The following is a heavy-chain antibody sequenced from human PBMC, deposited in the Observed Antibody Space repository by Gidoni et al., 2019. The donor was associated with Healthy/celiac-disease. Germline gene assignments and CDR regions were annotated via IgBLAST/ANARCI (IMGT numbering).Heavy chain of an antibody. CDR3: ASPAYFDY. J-gene: IGHJ4*02. CDR1: GFTFSSYA. CDR2: ISYDGSNK. Sequence: QVQLVESGGGVVQPGRSLRLSCAASGFTFSSYAMHWVRQAPGKGLEWVAVISYDGSNKYYADSVKGRFTISRDNSKNTLYLQMNSLRAEDTAVYYCASPAYFDYWGQGTLVTVSS. V-gene: IGHV3-30-3*01.